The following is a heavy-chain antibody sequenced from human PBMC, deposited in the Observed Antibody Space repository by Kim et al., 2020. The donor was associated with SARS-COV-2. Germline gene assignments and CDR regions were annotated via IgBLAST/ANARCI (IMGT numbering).Heavy chain of an antibody. CDR3: AKVIGATIPGY. CDR2: ITDRGGNT. V-gene: IGHV3-23*01. D-gene: IGHD5-12*01. CDR1: GFTFSNYA. J-gene: IGHJ4*02. Sequence: GGSLRLSCAASGFTFSNYAMSWVRQAPGKGLEWVSAITDRGGNTYYADSVKDRFTISRDNSKNTLYLQMNSLRAEDTAVYYCAKVIGATIPGYWGQGTLV.